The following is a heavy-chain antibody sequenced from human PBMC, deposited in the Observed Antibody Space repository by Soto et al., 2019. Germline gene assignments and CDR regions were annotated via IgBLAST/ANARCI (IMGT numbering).Heavy chain of an antibody. J-gene: IGHJ4*02. D-gene: IGHD3-10*01. CDR2: IKEDGSRQ. CDR3: ARDYYGWGSHDN. Sequence: GGSLRPSCVASELTFNRRWMSWVRQAPGKGLEWVANIKEDGSRQHYVDSVEGRFTISRDNAKNSLFLQMNSLRAEDTAVYYCARDYYGWGSHDNWGQGTLVTVSS. CDR1: ELTFNRRW. V-gene: IGHV3-7*03.